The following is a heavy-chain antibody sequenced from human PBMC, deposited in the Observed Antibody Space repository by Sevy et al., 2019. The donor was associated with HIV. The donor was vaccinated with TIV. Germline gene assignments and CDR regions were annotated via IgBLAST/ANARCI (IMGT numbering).Heavy chain of an antibody. Sequence: SETLSLTCTVSGVSISGYYWSWIRQPPGKGLEWIGYIYYSGSTGYNPSLKSRVTLSLDTSKNHFSLKLSSVTAADTAVYYCARLPDYGDYVGNYFDYWCPGTLVTVSS. J-gene: IGHJ4*02. CDR3: ARLPDYGDYVGNYFDY. D-gene: IGHD4-17*01. CDR1: GVSISGYY. V-gene: IGHV4-59*13. CDR2: IYYSGST.